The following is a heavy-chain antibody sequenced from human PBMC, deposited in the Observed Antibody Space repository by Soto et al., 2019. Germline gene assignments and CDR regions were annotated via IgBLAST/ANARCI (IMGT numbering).Heavy chain of an antibody. J-gene: IGHJ6*02. CDR1: GGSVSSGSYY. CDR3: HTWSGRLGMDV. V-gene: IGHV4-61*01. D-gene: IGHD6-25*01. Sequence: QVQLQESGPGLVKPSETLSLTCTVSGGSVSSGSYYWSWIRQPPGKGLEWIGYIYYSGSTNYNPSLKSRVTISVDTSKNQFSLKLSSVTAADTAVYYCHTWSGRLGMDVWGQGTTVTVSS. CDR2: IYYSGST.